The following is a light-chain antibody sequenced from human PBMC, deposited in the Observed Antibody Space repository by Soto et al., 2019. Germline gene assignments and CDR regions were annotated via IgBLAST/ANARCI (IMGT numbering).Light chain of an antibody. V-gene: IGLV1-40*01. CDR1: SSNIGAGYD. J-gene: IGLJ2*01. CDR2: GNS. Sequence: QPVLTQPPSVSWAPGQRVTISCTGSSSNIGAGYDVHWYQQLPGTAPKLLIYGNSNRPSGVPDRFSGSKSGTSASLAITGLQAEDEADYYCQSYDSSLSGSGVFGGGTKLTVL. CDR3: QSYDSSLSGSGV.